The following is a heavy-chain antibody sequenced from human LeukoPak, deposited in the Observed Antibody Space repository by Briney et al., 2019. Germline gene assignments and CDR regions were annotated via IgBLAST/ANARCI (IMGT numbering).Heavy chain of an antibody. CDR2: IYYSGST. V-gene: IGHV4-59*01. D-gene: IGHD4-17*01. J-gene: IGHJ4*02. CDR1: GGSISSYY. Sequence: SETLSLTCTVSGGSISSYYWSWLRQPPGKGLEWIGYIYYSGSTNYNPSLKSRVTISVDTSKNQFSLKLSSVTAADTAVYYCARVFYGRHGGFDYWGQGTLVTVSS. CDR3: ARVFYGRHGGFDY.